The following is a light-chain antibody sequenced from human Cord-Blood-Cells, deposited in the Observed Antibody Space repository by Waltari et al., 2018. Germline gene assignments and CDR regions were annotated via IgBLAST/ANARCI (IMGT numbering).Light chain of an antibody. CDR2: EVS. V-gene: IGLV2-14*01. CDR1: SSDVGGYNY. Sequence: QSALTQPASVSGSPGQSITISCTGTSSDVGGYNYVSWYQQHPGKAPKLSIYEVSNRPSGVSNRFSGSKSGNTASLTISGLQAEDEADYYCSSYTSSSIYVFGTGTKVTVL. CDR3: SSYTSSSIYV. J-gene: IGLJ1*01.